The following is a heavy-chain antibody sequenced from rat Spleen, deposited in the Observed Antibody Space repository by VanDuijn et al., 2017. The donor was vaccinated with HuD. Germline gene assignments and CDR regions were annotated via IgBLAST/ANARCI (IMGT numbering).Heavy chain of an antibody. J-gene: IGHJ2*01. CDR2: INTGAGVT. D-gene: IGHD1-1*01. Sequence: QVQLQQSGAELAKPGSSVKISCKASGYIFTSYDITWIKQTPGQGLEYIGNINTGAGVTYYNGKFKGKATLTADKSSSTALMQLSSLTPEDTAVYYCARGVVTDYWGQGVMVTVSS. CDR1: GYIFTSYD. CDR3: ARGVVTDY. V-gene: IGHV1-57*01.